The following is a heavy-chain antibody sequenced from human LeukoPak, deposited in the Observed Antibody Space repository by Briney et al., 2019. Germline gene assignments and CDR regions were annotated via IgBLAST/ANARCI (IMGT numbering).Heavy chain of an antibody. CDR2: IYYSGST. CDR1: GLIFTNYA. CDR3: ARVSGAYYYYYYYMDV. D-gene: IGHD3-10*02. J-gene: IGHJ6*03. V-gene: IGHV4-59*01. Sequence: PGGSLRLSCAFSGLIFTNYAMSWVRQAPGKGLEWIGYIYYSGSTNYNPSLKSRVTISVDTSKNQFSLKLSSVTAADTAVYYCARVSGAYYYYYYYMDVWGKGTTVTVSS.